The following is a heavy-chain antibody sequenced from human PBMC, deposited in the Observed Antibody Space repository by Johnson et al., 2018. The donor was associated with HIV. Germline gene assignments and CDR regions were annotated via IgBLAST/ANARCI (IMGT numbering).Heavy chain of an antibody. J-gene: IGHJ3*02. CDR2: IRYDGSDK. V-gene: IGHV3-30*02. CDR3: TTDVPGGPYYNAFDI. D-gene: IGHD1-26*01. CDR1: GFTFSSYG. Sequence: VQLVESGGGLVQPGGSLRLSCAGSGFTFSSYGMHWVRQAPGKGLEWVSFIRYDGSDKHYADSVKGRFTISRDDSKNTLYLQMNSLKTEDTALYYCTTDVPGGPYYNAFDIWGQGTMVTVSS.